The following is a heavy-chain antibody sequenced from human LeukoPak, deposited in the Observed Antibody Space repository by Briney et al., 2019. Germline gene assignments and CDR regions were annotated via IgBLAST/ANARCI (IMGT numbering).Heavy chain of an antibody. V-gene: IGHV3-23*01. CDR2: ILGGAGST. CDR1: GFSFSSDS. J-gene: IGHJ4*02. Sequence: GGSLRLSCSASGFSFSSDSMSWVRQAPGKGLEWVSGILGGAGSTYYADSVKGRFTISRDNPKNTLYLQMNSLRAEDTAVYYCAHGTMYQLDYWGQGTLVTVSS. D-gene: IGHD2-2*01. CDR3: AHGTMYQLDY.